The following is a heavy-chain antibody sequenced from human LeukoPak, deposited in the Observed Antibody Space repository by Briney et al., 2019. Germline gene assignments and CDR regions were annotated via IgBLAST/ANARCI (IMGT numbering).Heavy chain of an antibody. J-gene: IGHJ4*02. D-gene: IGHD6-6*01. Sequence: SETLSLTCTVSGGSISGYYWSWIRQPAGKGLEWIGRIYTSGSTNYNPSLKSRVTMSVDTSKNQFSLKLSSVTVADTAVYYCARYIPARPRFDYWGQGTLVTVSS. CDR2: IYTSGST. V-gene: IGHV4-4*07. CDR3: ARYIPARPRFDY. CDR1: GGSISGYY.